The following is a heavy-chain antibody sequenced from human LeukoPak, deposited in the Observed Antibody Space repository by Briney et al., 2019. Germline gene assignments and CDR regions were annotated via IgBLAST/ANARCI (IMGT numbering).Heavy chain of an antibody. CDR3: ARDIGTDLYDY. D-gene: IGHD1-14*01. V-gene: IGHV1-8*01. CDR1: GYTFTSYD. CDR2: MNPNSGNT. Sequence: AASVKVSCKASGYTFTSYDINWVRQATGQGLEWMGWMNPNSGNTGYAQKFQGRVTMTRNTSISTAYMELSRLRSDDTAVYYCARDIGTDLYDYWGQGTLVTVSS. J-gene: IGHJ4*02.